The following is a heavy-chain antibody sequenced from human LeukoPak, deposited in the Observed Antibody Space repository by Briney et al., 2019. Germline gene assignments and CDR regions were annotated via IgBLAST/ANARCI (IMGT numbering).Heavy chain of an antibody. V-gene: IGHV1-8*01. D-gene: IGHD5-18*01. J-gene: IGHJ4*02. CDR2: MNPNSGNT. CDR1: GFTFTSYD. CDR3: ARGVMDTAMAPFDY. Sequence: ASVKVSCKASGFTFTSYDTNWVRQATGQGLEWMGWMNPNSGNTGYAQKFQGRVTMTRNTSISTAYMELSSLRSEDTAVYYCARGVMDTAMAPFDYWGQGTLVTVSS.